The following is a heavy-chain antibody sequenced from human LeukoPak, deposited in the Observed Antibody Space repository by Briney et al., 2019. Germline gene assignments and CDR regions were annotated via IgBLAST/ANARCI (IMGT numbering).Heavy chain of an antibody. CDR2: MSPSTGNT. V-gene: IGHV1-8*01. J-gene: IGHJ4*02. Sequence: ASVKVSCKASGYTFTSYDINWVRQAPGQGFEWMGWMSPSTGNTGYAQRFQGRVTMTRYTSESTAYMELSSLRSEDTAVYYCVGGAPNWGYDYWGPGTLVTVSS. CDR1: GYTFTSYD. CDR3: VGGAPNWGYDY. D-gene: IGHD7-27*01.